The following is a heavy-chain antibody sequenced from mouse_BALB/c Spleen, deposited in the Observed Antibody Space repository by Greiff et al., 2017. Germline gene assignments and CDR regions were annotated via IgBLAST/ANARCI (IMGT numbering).Heavy chain of an antibody. Sequence: VQLQQSGPGLVKPSQSLSLTCSVTGYSITSGYYWNWIRQFPGNKLEWMGYISYDGSNNYNPSLKNRISITRDTSKNQFFLKLNSVTTEDTATYYCARGKGYYGSSWYFDYWGQGTTLTVSS. CDR1: GYSITSGYY. J-gene: IGHJ2*01. V-gene: IGHV3-6*02. CDR3: ARGKGYYGSSWYFDY. D-gene: IGHD1-1*01. CDR2: ISYDGSN.